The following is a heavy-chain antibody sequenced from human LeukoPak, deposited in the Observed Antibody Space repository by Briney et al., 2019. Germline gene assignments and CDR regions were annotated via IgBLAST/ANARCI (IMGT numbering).Heavy chain of an antibody. J-gene: IGHJ4*02. CDR1: GFTFSSYW. CDR2: ISGIGTST. CDR3: AKVRLYCSGGISCYCHPFDY. V-gene: IGHV3-23*01. Sequence: GGSLRLSCAASGFTFSSYWMSWVRQAPGKGLEWVSVISGIGTSTYYADSVKGRFTISRDNSKNTLYLQMNSLRAEDTAVYYCAKVRLYCSGGISCYCHPFDYWGQGTLVTVSS. D-gene: IGHD2-15*01.